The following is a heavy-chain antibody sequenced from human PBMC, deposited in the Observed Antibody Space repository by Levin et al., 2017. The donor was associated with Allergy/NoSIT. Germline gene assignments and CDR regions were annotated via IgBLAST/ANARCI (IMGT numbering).Heavy chain of an antibody. Sequence: GGSLRLSCAVSGFTISDYAMAWVRQAPGKGLEWVSVITGGGFNTYYGDSVKGRFTVSRDDSKDTLYLELNSLGGGDTGVYYCAKKQGGTSGFSFDVWGQGTMVTVSS. D-gene: IGHD1-1*01. CDR3: AKKQGGTSGFSFDV. V-gene: IGHV3-23*01. CDR2: ITGGGFNT. J-gene: IGHJ3*01. CDR1: GFTISDYA.